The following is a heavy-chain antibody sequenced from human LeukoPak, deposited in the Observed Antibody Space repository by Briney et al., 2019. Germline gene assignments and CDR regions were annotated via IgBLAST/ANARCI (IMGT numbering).Heavy chain of an antibody. CDR2: INHSGST. V-gene: IGHV4-34*01. CDR1: GGSFSGYY. Sequence: PSETLSLTCAVYGGSFSGYYWSWIRQPPGKGLEWFGEINHSGSTNYNPSLKSRVTISVDTSKNQFSLKLSSVTAADTAVYYCARGDLRYYYYYMDVWGKGTTVTISS. CDR3: ARGDLRYYYYYMDV. J-gene: IGHJ6*03.